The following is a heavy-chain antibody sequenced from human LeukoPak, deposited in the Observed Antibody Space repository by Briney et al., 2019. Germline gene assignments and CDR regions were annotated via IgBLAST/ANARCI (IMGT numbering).Heavy chain of an antibody. Sequence: SETLSLTCTVSGGSISSYYWSWIRQPPGKGLEWIGYIYYSGSTNYNPSLKSGVTISVGTSKNQFSLKLSSVTAADTAVYYCAASTAHYDILTGYFDYWGQGTLVAVSS. D-gene: IGHD3-9*01. V-gene: IGHV4-59*08. J-gene: IGHJ4*02. CDR2: IYYSGST. CDR3: AASTAHYDILTGYFDY. CDR1: GGSISSYY.